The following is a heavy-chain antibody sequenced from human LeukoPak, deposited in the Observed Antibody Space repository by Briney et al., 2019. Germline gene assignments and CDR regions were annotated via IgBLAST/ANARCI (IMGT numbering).Heavy chain of an antibody. Sequence: GRSLRLSCAASGFTFDDYAMHWVRQAPGKGLEWVSGINWMGNNVGYADSVQGRFTISRDNANNVLYLQMDSLRTEDTALYYCAKMRNTAMAHGMDVWGQGTTVTVSS. CDR1: GFTFDDYA. CDR3: AKMRNTAMAHGMDV. D-gene: IGHD5-18*01. J-gene: IGHJ6*02. V-gene: IGHV3-9*01. CDR2: INWMGNNV.